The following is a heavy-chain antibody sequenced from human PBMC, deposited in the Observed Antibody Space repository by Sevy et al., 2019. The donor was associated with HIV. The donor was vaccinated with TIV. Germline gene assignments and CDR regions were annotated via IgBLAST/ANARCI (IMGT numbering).Heavy chain of an antibody. V-gene: IGHV3-21*01. D-gene: IGHD3-16*02. CDR3: ARDRDYIWGSHPKGYYYYGMDV. CDR1: GFTFSSYS. CDR2: ISSSSSYI. J-gene: IGHJ6*02. Sequence: GGSLRLSCAASGFTFSSYSMNWVRQAPGKGLEWVSSISSSSSYIYYADSVKGRFTISRDNAKNSLYLQMNSLRAEDTAVYYCARDRDYIWGSHPKGYYYYGMDVWGQGTTVTVSS.